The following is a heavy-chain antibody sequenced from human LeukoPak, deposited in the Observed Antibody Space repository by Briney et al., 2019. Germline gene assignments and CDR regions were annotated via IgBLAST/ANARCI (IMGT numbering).Heavy chain of an antibody. CDR2: MNPNSGNT. J-gene: IGHJ5*02. CDR3: ARSRGYCSSTSCYTFSWFDP. D-gene: IGHD2-2*02. V-gene: IGHV1-8*01. CDR1: GYTFTSYD. Sequence: ASVKVSCKASGYTFTSYDINWVRQATGQGLGWMGWMNPNSGNTGYAQKFQGRVTMTRNTSISTAYMELSSLRSEDTAVYYCARSRGYCSSTSCYTFSWFDPWGQGTLVTVSS.